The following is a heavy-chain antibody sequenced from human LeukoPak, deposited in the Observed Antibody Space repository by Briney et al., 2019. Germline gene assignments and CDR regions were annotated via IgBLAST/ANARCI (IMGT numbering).Heavy chain of an antibody. J-gene: IGHJ6*03. CDR3: AKDLGYYYDSSHGYMDV. V-gene: IGHV3-23*01. D-gene: IGHD3-22*01. CDR2: ISGSGGST. Sequence: GGSLRFSCAASGFTFSSYAMSWVRQAPGKGLEWVSAISGSGGSTYYADSVKGRFTISRDNSKNTLYLQMNSLRAEDTAVYYCAKDLGYYYDSSHGYMDVWGKGTTVTVSS. CDR1: GFTFSSYA.